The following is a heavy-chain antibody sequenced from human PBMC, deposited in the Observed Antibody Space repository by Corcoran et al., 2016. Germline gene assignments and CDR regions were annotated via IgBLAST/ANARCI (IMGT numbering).Heavy chain of an antibody. CDR1: DGSISGYY. Sequence: QVQLQESGPGLVKPSETLSLICTVSDGSISGYYWSWIRQPPGKGLEWIGYMYSSGVSDYNPSLKSRVTISIDTSKNQFSLKVRSVTAADTAVYYCASRKGHKPYDFDYWGQGTLVTVSS. CDR3: ASRKGHKPYDFDY. D-gene: IGHD3-16*01. V-gene: IGHV4-59*01. CDR2: MYSSGVS. J-gene: IGHJ4*02.